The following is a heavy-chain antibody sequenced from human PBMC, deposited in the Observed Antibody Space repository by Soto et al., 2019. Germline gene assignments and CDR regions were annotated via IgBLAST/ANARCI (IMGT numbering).Heavy chain of an antibody. V-gene: IGHV4-31*03. CDR2: IYYSGST. CDR3: ARSLWETTAYYYYYGMDV. D-gene: IGHD4-17*01. CDR1: GGSISSGGYY. Sequence: SETLSLTCTVSGGSISSGGYYWSWIRKHPGKGLEWIGYIYYSGSTYYNPSLKSRVTISVDTSKNQFSLKLSSVTAAETAVYYCARSLWETTAYYYYYGMDVWGQWTTVTVSS. J-gene: IGHJ6*02.